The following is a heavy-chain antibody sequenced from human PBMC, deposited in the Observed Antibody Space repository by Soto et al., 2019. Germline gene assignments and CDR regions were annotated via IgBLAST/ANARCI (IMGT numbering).Heavy chain of an antibody. CDR2: ISYDGSNK. J-gene: IGHJ6*02. CDR3: ARRDGYNWDYYYGMDV. Sequence: GGSLRLSCAASGFTFSSYAMHWVRQAPGKGLEWVAVISYDGSNKYYADSVKGRFTISRDNSKNTLYLQMNSLRAEDTAVYYCARRDGYNWDYYYGMDVWGQGTTVTVSS. D-gene: IGHD5-12*01. CDR1: GFTFSSYA. V-gene: IGHV3-30-3*01.